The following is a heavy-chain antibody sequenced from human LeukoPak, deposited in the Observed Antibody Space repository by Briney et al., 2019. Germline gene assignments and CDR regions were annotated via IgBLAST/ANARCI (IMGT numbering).Heavy chain of an antibody. Sequence: SETLSLTCTVSGGSISSASYYWTWIRQPPGKGLEWIGYIYASGNTNYNPSLKSRVTISVDTSKNQFSLKLSSVTAADTAVYYCARETGSVVVPVGDYYYGMDVWGQGTTVTVSS. CDR3: ARETGSVVVPVGDYYYGMDV. CDR2: IYASGNT. CDR1: GGSISSASYY. D-gene: IGHD2-2*01. J-gene: IGHJ6*02. V-gene: IGHV4-61*01.